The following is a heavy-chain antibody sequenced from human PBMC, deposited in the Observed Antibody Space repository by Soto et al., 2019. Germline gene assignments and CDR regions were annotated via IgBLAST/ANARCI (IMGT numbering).Heavy chain of an antibody. CDR1: GGSISVSY. Sequence: SETLSLTCSVSGGSISVSYWRWIRHSPGKGLEWLGYVYYTGSTNYSPSLRSRVSISVDTSKNEFSLRLSSVTAADTAVYFCARSVAVPGAHIDYWGQGTQVTVSS. V-gene: IGHV4-59*01. CDR2: VYYTGST. J-gene: IGHJ4*02. CDR3: ARSVAVPGAHIDY. D-gene: IGHD6-19*01.